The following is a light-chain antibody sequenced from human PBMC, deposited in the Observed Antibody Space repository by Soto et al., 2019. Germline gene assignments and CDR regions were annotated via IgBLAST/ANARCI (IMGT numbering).Light chain of an antibody. CDR2: DVS. CDR1: SSDVGGYNY. J-gene: IGLJ1*01. V-gene: IGLV2-11*01. CDR3: CSYAGSYTLYV. Sequence: QSALTQPRSVSGSPGQSVTISCTGNSSDVGGYNYVSWYQQHPGTAPKLMIYDVSMRPSGVPDRFSGSKSGNTASLTISGLQAEDEADYYCCSYAGSYTLYVFGTGTKLTVL.